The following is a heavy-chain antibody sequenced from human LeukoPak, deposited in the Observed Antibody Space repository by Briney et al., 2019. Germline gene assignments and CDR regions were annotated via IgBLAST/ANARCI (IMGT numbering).Heavy chain of an antibody. V-gene: IGHV4-30-2*01. CDR2: IYHSGST. Sequence: TLSLTCTVSGGSISSGGYYWSWIRQPPGKGLEWIGYIYHSGSTYYNPSLKSRVTISVDRSKNQFSLKLSSVTAADTAVYYCAGVGATFFDYWGQGTLVTVSS. J-gene: IGHJ4*02. CDR3: AGVGATFFDY. CDR1: GGSISSGGYY. D-gene: IGHD1-26*01.